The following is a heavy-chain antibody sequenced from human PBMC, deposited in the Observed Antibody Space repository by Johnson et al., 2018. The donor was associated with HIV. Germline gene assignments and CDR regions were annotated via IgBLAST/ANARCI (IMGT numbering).Heavy chain of an antibody. CDR2: ISYDGSNK. CDR3: AKEYFDI. Sequence: QVQLVESGGGVVQPGGSLRLSCAASGFTFSSYGMHWVRQAPGKGLEWVAVISYDGSNKYYADSVKGRFTISRDNSKNTLYLQMNSLRTEDTAVYYCAKEYFDIWGQGTMVTVSS. J-gene: IGHJ3*02. V-gene: IGHV3-30*18. CDR1: GFTFSSYG.